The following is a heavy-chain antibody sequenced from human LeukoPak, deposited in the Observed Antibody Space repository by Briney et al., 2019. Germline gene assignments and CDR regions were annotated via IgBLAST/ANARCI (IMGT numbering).Heavy chain of an antibody. CDR3: AKDTGKGDYERFDF. V-gene: IGHV3-9*03. D-gene: IGHD4-17*01. CDR1: GFTFDDYA. CDR2: ISWNSVSI. Sequence: GRSLRLSCAASGFTFDDYAMHWVRQAPGKGLEWVSGISWNSVSIGYADSVKDRFTISRDNAKNSLYLQMNSLRAEDMALYYCAKDTGKGDYERFDFWGQGTMVTVSS. J-gene: IGHJ3*01.